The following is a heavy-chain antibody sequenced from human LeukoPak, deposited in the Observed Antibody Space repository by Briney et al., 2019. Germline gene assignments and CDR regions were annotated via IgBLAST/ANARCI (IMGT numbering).Heavy chain of an antibody. D-gene: IGHD6-19*01. CDR3: ATRGAGIAVD. J-gene: IGHJ4*02. CDR1: GFTFRNYG. CDR2: ISGSGGKT. Sequence: GGSLRLSCAASGFTFRNYGMTWVRQAPGKGLEWVSSISGSGGKTYYADSVKGRFTISRDNSKNTLYLQMNSLRAEDTAIYYCATRGAGIAVDWGQGTLVTVSS. V-gene: IGHV3-23*01.